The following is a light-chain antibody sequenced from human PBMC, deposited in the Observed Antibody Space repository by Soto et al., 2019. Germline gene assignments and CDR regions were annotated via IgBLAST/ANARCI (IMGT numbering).Light chain of an antibody. CDR3: QQRSNWWT. Sequence: EVVMTQSPATLSLSTGERATLSCRASQSVSSYLAWYQQKPGQAPRLLIYDASNRATGIPARFSGSGSGTDFTLTISSQEPEEFAVYYCQQRSNWWTFGQGTKVDIK. V-gene: IGKV3-11*01. CDR2: DAS. CDR1: QSVSSY. J-gene: IGKJ1*01.